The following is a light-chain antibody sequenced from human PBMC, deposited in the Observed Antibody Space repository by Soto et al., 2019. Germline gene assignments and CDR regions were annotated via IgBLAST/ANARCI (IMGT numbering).Light chain of an antibody. CDR2: DNN. CDR3: QSYDSSLSASV. Sequence: QSVLTQAPWVSGAPGQRITISCAGSSSNIGGGYEVHWYQQLPGTAPKLLIYDNNHRPSGVPDRFSGSKSGTSASLAITGLQAEDEADYYCQSYDSSLSASVFGGGTKLTVL. CDR1: SSNIGGGYE. J-gene: IGLJ3*02. V-gene: IGLV1-40*01.